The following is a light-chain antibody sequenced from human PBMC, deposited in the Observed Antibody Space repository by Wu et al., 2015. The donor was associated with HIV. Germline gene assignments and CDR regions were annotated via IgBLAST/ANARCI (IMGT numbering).Light chain of an antibody. CDR2: GAV. CDR1: QSVSSDY. CDR3: HQYGNSPYT. Sequence: EIVLTQSPATLSLSPGDRVTLSCRASQSVSSDYLAWYQQKPGHSPRLLMYGAVTRATGIPDRFSGSGSGTDFTLTISRLEPEDFAVYYCHQYGNSPYTFGQGTKLEIK. V-gene: IGKV3-20*01. J-gene: IGKJ2*01.